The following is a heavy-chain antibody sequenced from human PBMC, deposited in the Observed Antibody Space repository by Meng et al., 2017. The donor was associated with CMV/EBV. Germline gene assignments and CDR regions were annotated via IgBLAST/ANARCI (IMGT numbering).Heavy chain of an antibody. V-gene: IGHV4-39*07. CDR1: GGPISSSSYY. CDR2: IYYSGST. D-gene: IGHD1-26*01. Sequence: GSLRLSCTVSGGPISSSSYYWGWIRQPPGKGLEWIGSIYYSGSTYYNPSLKSRVTISVDTSKNQFSLKLSSVTAADTAVYYCAGGEVLGLIFDYWGQGTLVTVSS. J-gene: IGHJ4*02. CDR3: AGGEVLGLIFDY.